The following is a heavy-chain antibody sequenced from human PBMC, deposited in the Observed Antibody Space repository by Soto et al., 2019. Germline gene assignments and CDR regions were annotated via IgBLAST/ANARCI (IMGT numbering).Heavy chain of an antibody. CDR3: AHSRKAAAGNREVHYYYGMDV. J-gene: IGHJ6*02. D-gene: IGHD6-13*01. Sequence: SGPTLVNPTQTLTLTCTFSGFSLSTSGVGVGWIRQPPGKALEWLALIYWNDDKRYSPSLKSRLTITKDTSKNQVVLTMTNMDPVDTATYYCAHSRKAAAGNREVHYYYGMDVWGQGTTVTVSS. CDR1: GFSLSTSGVG. CDR2: IYWNDDK. V-gene: IGHV2-5*01.